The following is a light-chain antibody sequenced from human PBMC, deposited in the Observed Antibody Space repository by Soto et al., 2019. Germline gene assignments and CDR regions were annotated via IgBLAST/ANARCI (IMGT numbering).Light chain of an antibody. CDR3: QQYNSFSGT. J-gene: IGKJ4*01. V-gene: IGKV1-5*01. CDR2: DAS. CDR1: QYISNW. Sequence: DIPMTQSPSALSASVGARVIITCRASQYISNWVAWYQQKPGKAPKLLIYDASTLESGVPSRFTGSSSGTEFTLTISSLQPEDFATYYCQQYNSFSGTFGGGTKVE.